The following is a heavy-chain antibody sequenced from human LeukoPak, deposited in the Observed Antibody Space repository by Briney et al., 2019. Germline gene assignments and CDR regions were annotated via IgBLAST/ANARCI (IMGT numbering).Heavy chain of an antibody. CDR3: AADQIAAAGLGRFDY. D-gene: IGHD6-13*01. Sequence: GTSVKVSCKASGFTFTSSAVQWVRQARGRRLEWIGWIVVGRGDTNYAQKFQERVTITRDMSTSTAYMELSSLRSEDTAVYYCAADQIAAAGLGRFDYWGQGTLVTVSS. J-gene: IGHJ4*02. CDR1: GFTFTSSA. CDR2: IVVGRGDT. V-gene: IGHV1-58*01.